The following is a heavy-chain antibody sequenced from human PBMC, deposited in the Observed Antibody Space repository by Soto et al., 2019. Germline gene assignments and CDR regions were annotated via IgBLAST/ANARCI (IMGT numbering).Heavy chain of an antibody. CDR2: ISYDGSNK. J-gene: IGHJ4*02. V-gene: IGHV3-30*18. Sequence: QVQLVESGGGVVQPGRSLRLSCAASGFTFSSYGMHWVRQAPGKGLEWVAVISYDGSNKYYADSVKGRFTISRDNSKNTLYLQMNSLRAEDTAVYYCAKAHSSSFDREIDYWGQGTLVTVSS. CDR1: GFTFSSYG. D-gene: IGHD6-13*01. CDR3: AKAHSSSFDREIDY.